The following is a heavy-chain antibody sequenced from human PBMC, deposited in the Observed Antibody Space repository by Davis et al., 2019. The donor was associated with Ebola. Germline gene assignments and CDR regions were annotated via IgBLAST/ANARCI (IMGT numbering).Heavy chain of an antibody. CDR3: ATTYDSAWYAY. CDR2: ISSNGGST. D-gene: IGHD6-19*01. CDR1: GSGFIFSGNS. J-gene: IGHJ4*02. Sequence: GESLKISCVASGSGFIFSGNSMSWVRQAPGKGLEWVSIISSNGGSTYYADSVEGRFTISRDNSRNTLYLQMNSLRAEDTAIYYCATTYDSAWYAYWGQGTLVTVSS. V-gene: IGHV3-23*01.